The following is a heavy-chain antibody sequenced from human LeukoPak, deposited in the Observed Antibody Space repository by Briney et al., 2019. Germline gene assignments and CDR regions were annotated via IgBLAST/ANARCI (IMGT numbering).Heavy chain of an antibody. CDR3: GRTEYYFDY. J-gene: IGHJ4*02. CDR1: GGSISSYY. Sequence: PSETLSLTCTVSGGSISSYYWSWIRQPPGKGLEWNGYIYYSGSTNYNPSLKSRVTMSADTSKNQFSLKLSSVTAADTAVYYCGRTEYYFDYWGQGTLVTVSS. D-gene: IGHD3-10*01. CDR2: IYYSGST. V-gene: IGHV4-59*01.